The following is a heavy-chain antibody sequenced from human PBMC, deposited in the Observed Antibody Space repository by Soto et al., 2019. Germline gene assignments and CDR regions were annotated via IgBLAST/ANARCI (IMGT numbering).Heavy chain of an antibody. Sequence: EVQLVESGGGLVQPGGSLKLSCAASGFTFSGSAVHWVRQASGKGLEWVGRIRSKANNYATAYAASVQGRFTIFRDGLKNTAYLQMNSLKNGDTVVYYCTNPQVYYGMDVWGQGTTVTVSS. V-gene: IGHV3-73*02. CDR3: TNPQVYYGMDV. CDR1: GFTFSGSA. J-gene: IGHJ6*02. CDR2: IRSKANNYAT.